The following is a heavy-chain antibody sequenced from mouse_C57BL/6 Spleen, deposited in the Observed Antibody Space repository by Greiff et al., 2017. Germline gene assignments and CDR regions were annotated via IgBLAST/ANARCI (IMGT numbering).Heavy chain of an antibody. V-gene: IGHV1-82*01. CDR3: ARLLLALGY. CDR2: IYPGDGDT. CDR1: GYAFSSAW. D-gene: IGHD1-1*01. Sequence: QVQLQQSGPELVKPGASVKISCKASGYAFSSAWMNWVKQRPGEGLEWIGRIYPGDGDTNYTGKFKGKATLTADKSSSTAYMQLSSLTSEDSAVYCCARLLLALGYWGQGTSVTVAS. J-gene: IGHJ4*01.